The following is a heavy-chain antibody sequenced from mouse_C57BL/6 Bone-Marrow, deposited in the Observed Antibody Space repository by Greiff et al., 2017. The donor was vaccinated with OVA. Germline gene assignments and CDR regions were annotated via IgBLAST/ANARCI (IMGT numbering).Heavy chain of an antibody. CDR2: LSSGGSYP. Sequence: EVMLVESGGDLVKPGGSLKLSCAASGFTFSSYGMSWVRQTPDKRLEWVATLSSGGSYPYYPDSVKGRFTISRDNAKNTLYLQMSSLKSEDTAMYYCARHDGYPDYWGQGTTLTVSS. V-gene: IGHV5-6*01. CDR3: ARHDGYPDY. D-gene: IGHD2-3*01. CDR1: GFTFSSYG. J-gene: IGHJ2*01.